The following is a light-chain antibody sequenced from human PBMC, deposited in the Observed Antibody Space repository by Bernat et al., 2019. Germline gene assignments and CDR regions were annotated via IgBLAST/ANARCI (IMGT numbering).Light chain of an antibody. CDR2: RNN. Sequence: QAGLTQPPSVSKGLRQTATLTCTGNSNNVGNQGAAWLQQHQGHPPKLLSYRNNNRPSGISERLSASRSGNTASMTITGLQPEDEADYYCSAWDSSLSALMFGAGTKLTVL. J-gene: IGLJ3*02. V-gene: IGLV10-54*01. CDR3: SAWDSSLSALM. CDR1: SNNVGNQG.